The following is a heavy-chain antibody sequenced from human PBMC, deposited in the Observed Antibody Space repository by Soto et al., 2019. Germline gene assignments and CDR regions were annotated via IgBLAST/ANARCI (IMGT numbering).Heavy chain of an antibody. J-gene: IGHJ6*02. V-gene: IGHV1-58*01. Sequence: GASVKVSCKTSGFTFRSSAVQWVRQARGQRLEWIGWLVVGTGNTNYAQKFQQRVTISSGRSTNTVSMELSSLTSEDTAVYYCATGAYCSGGSCSDYYYYYYGMDLWGQGTTVTVSS. CDR3: ATGAYCSGGSCSDYYYYYYGMDL. CDR1: GFTFRSSA. D-gene: IGHD2-15*01. CDR2: LVVGTGNT.